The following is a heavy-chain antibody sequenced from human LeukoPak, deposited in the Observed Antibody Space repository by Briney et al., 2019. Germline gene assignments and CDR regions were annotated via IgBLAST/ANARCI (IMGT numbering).Heavy chain of an antibody. CDR2: VYSGGTT. Sequence: GGSLRLSCAASGFTVSSKHMTWVRQAPGKGLEWVSVVYSGGTTYYADSVKGRFTISRDNSKNTLYLQTNSLRAEDTAVYYCAKEQLAAADSGGYWGQGTLVTVSS. D-gene: IGHD6-13*01. CDR1: GFTVSSKH. J-gene: IGHJ4*02. CDR3: AKEQLAAADSGGY. V-gene: IGHV3-53*05.